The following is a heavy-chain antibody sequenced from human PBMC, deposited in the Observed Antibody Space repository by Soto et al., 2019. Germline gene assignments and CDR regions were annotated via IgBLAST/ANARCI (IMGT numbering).Heavy chain of an antibody. J-gene: IGHJ3*02. CDR1: GGTFSTYT. V-gene: IGHV1-69*08. D-gene: IGHD2-15*01. CDR2: IIPILGTA. CDR3: ASSGLVTDAFDI. Sequence: QVQLVQSGAEVKKPGSSVKVSCKASGGTFSTYTISWVRQAPGQGLEWMGRIIPILGTANYAQKFQGRVTITADKSTSTAFMELSSLRSEDTAVYFCASSGLVTDAFDIWGQGTMVTVSS.